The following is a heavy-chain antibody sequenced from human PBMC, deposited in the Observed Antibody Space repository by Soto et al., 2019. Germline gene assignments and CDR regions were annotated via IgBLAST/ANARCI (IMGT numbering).Heavy chain of an antibody. J-gene: IGHJ6*02. V-gene: IGHV1-69*06. CDR3: ARTQGFYPLDV. CDR2: VLPIFGTT. Sequence: QVQLVQSGAEVKKPGSSVKVSCKASGVSFNIYTINWVRQAPGQGLEWMGGVLPIFGTTNYAQKFQGRVTITADKSASTSYMELSSLRSDDTAVYYCARTQGFYPLDVWGQGTTVTVSS. CDR1: GVSFNIYT.